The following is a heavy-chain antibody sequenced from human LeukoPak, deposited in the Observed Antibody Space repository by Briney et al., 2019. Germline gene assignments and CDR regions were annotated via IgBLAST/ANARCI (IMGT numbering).Heavy chain of an antibody. CDR1: GFTFGDYA. D-gene: IGHD6-19*01. V-gene: IGHV3-23*01. J-gene: IGHJ4*02. CDR2: ISGGSSKT. Sequence: GGSLRLSCEASGFTFGDYAMSWIRQTPEKGLERVASISGGSSKTYYIESVKGRFSVSRDNSRNTLYLQMNSLRAEDTAIYYCTKRGGTGWYGSGWNDHWGQGTLVTVSS. CDR3: TKRGGTGWYGSGWNDH.